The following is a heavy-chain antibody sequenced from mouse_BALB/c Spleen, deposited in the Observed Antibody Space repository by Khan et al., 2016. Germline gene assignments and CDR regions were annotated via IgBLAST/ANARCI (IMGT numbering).Heavy chain of an antibody. CDR1: GYSITSDY. V-gene: IGHV3-8*02. J-gene: IGHJ1*01. CDR2: ISYSGST. CDR3: ARGDARKNFDV. D-gene: IGHD3-3*01. Sequence: EVQLQESGPSLVKPSPTLSLTCSVTGYSITSDYWNWIRQFPGNKLEYMGYISYSGSTYYKPSLKNRISITRDNSNNHYYLQLNSVTTEDTATDYCARGDARKNFDVWSGGTTITVSS.